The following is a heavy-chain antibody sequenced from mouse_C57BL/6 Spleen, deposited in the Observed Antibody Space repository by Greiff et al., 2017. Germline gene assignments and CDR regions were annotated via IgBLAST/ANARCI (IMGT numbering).Heavy chain of an antibody. CDR2: IYPGSGNT. Sequence: QVQLQQSGAELVRPGASVKLSCKASGYTFTDYYINWVKQRPGQGLEWIARIYPGSGNTYYNEKFKGKATLTAEKSSSTAYMQLSSLTSEDSAVYFGARSPRYGSSLYWYFDVWGTGTTVTVSS. D-gene: IGHD1-1*01. J-gene: IGHJ1*03. V-gene: IGHV1-76*01. CDR1: GYTFTDYY. CDR3: ARSPRYGSSLYWYFDV.